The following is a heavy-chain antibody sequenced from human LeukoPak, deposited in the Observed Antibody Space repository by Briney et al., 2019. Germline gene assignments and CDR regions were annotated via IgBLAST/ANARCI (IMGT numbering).Heavy chain of an antibody. D-gene: IGHD1-26*01. CDR2: INPNSGGT. CDR3: ARAFWNIVGANAFDI. J-gene: IGHJ3*02. CDR1: GYTFTGYY. V-gene: IGHV1-2*02. Sequence: VASVKVSCKASGYTFTGYYMHWVRQAPGQGLEWMEWINPNSGGTNYAQKFQGRVTMTRDTSISTAYMELSRLRSDDTAVYYCARAFWNIVGANAFDIWGQGTMVTVSS.